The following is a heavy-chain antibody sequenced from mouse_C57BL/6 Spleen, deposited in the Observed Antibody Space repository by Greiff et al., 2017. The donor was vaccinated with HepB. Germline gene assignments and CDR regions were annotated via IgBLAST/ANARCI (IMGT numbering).Heavy chain of an antibody. CDR1: GYTFTDYY. CDR3: ANYDGYLWFAY. CDR2: INPYNGGT. V-gene: IGHV1-19*01. D-gene: IGHD2-3*01. J-gene: IGHJ3*01. Sequence: VQLKHSGPVLVKPGASVKMSCKASGYTFTDYYMNWVKQSHGKSLEWIGVINPYNGGTSYNQKFKGKATLTVDKSSSTAYMELNSLTSEDSAVYYCANYDGYLWFAYWGQGTLVTVSA.